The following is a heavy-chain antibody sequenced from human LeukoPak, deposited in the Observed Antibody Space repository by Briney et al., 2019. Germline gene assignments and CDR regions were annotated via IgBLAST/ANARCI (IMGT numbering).Heavy chain of an antibody. V-gene: IGHV4-59*12. J-gene: IGHJ4*02. CDR3: ARAKGIAVAGQIFDY. CDR2: IYYSGST. D-gene: IGHD6-19*01. Sequence: SETLSLTCTVSGGSISSYYWSWIRQPPGKGLEWIGYIYYSGSTNYNPSLKRRVIISVDTSKNQFSLKLSSVTAADTAVYYCARAKGIAVAGQIFDYWGQGTLVTVSS. CDR1: GGSISSYY.